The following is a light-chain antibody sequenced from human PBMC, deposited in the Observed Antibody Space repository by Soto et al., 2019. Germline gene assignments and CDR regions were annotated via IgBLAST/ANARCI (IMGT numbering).Light chain of an antibody. CDR2: GAS. V-gene: IGKV3-20*01. CDR3: QQYGGSPRT. CDR1: RSISSNF. J-gene: IGKJ1*01. Sequence: EIVLTQSPGSLSLPPVEGATLSCRAGRSISSNFLAWYQRKRGQAPRLLIHGASNRATGIPDRFSGSGSGTDFTLTITRLEPEDFAVYYCQQYGGSPRTFGQGTKVDIK.